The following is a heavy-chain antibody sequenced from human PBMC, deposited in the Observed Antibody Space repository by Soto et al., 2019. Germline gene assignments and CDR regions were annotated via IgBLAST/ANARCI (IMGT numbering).Heavy chain of an antibody. J-gene: IGHJ4*02. V-gene: IGHV1-18*01. CDR1: GYTFTTYG. D-gene: IGHD3-9*01. CDR3: ARDSRSGPGYYNVPFDY. CDR2: ISAYNGNT. Sequence: ASVKVSCKASGYTFTTYGINWVRQAPGQGLEWMGWISAYNGNTNYAQKFQGRVTMTTDTSTTTAYMELRSLRSDDTAVYFCARDSRSGPGYYNVPFDYWGQGTLVTV.